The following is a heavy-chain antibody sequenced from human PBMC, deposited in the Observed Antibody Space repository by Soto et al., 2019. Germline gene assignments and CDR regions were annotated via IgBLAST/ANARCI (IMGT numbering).Heavy chain of an antibody. CDR3: ARKDSADYGWFDP. D-gene: IGHD4-17*01. V-gene: IGHV4-59*08. CDR2: IYYSGST. Sequence: PSETLSVTCTVSGGSISSYYWSWIRQPPGKGLEWIGYIYYSGSTNYNPSLKSRVTISVDKSKNQFSLKVTSVTAADTALYYCARKDSADYGWFDPWGQGTPVTVST. J-gene: IGHJ5*02. CDR1: GGSISSYY.